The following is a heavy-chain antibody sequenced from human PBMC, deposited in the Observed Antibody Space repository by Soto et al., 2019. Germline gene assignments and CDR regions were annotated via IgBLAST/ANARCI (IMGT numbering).Heavy chain of an antibody. Sequence: GESLKISCKASRYIFTNYWIGWMRQMPGKGLEWMGIIYPGDSDTRYSPSFQGQVTISADKSISTAYLQWSSLKDSDTAVYYCDRRECSSDRCDGRMTTVSTEAFDIWGQGIVVNVS. V-gene: IGHV5-51*01. CDR1: RYIFTNYW. D-gene: IGHD4-17*01. CDR2: IYPGDSDT. CDR3: DRRECSSDRCDGRMTTVSTEAFDI. J-gene: IGHJ3*02.